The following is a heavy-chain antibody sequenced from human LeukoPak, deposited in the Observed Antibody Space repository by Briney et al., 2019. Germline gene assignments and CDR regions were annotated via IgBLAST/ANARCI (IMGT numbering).Heavy chain of an antibody. CDR2: ISSSSSYI. V-gene: IGHV3-21*01. CDR3: ARELAGGSFDY. J-gene: IGHJ4*02. CDR1: GFTFSSYS. Sequence: GGSLRLSCAASGFTFSSYSMNWVRQAPGKGLEWVSSISSSSSYIYYADSVKGRFTISRGNAKNSLYLQMNSMRAEDTAVYYCARELAGGSFDYWGQGTLVTVSS. D-gene: IGHD7-27*01.